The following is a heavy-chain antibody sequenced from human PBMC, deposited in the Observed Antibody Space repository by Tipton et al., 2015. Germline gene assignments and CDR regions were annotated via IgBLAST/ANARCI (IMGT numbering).Heavy chain of an antibody. D-gene: IGHD3-10*01. Sequence: TLSLTCTVSGGSISNNYWGWIRQPPGKGLEYIGYIFYSGDTNYNPSLKSRVSMSVDTSKNQISLTLTSVTAADTAVYYCARHKDSGTYPLDYWGLGTLVTVSS. CDR3: ARHKDSGTYPLDY. J-gene: IGHJ4*02. CDR1: GGSISNNY. CDR2: IFYSGDT. V-gene: IGHV4-59*13.